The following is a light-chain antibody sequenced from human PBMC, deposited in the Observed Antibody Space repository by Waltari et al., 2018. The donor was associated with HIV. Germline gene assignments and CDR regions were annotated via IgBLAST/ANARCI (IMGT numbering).Light chain of an antibody. CDR3: NSRDSSGNHWV. Sequence: SSELTQDPAVSVALGQTVRITCQGDSLRSYYASWYQQKPGKAPVLVIYGKNNRPSGNPDRFSGSSSGNTASLTITGAQAEDEADYYRNSRDSSGNHWVFGGGTKLTVL. V-gene: IGLV3-19*01. CDR1: SLRSYY. CDR2: GKN. J-gene: IGLJ3*02.